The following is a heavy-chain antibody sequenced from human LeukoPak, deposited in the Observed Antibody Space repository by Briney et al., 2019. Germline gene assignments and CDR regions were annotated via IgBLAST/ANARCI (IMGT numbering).Heavy chain of an antibody. V-gene: IGHV4-61*02. D-gene: IGHD3-3*01. CDR1: GGSISSGSYY. CDR2: IYTSGST. Sequence: SETLSLTCTVSGGSISSGSYYWSWIRQPAGKGLEWIGRIYTSGSTNYNPSLKSRVTISVDTSKNQVSLELRSVTAADTAVYYCARARKQDDNFYRGYYYMDVWGKGTTVIVSS. CDR3: ARARKQDDNFYRGYYYMDV. J-gene: IGHJ6*03.